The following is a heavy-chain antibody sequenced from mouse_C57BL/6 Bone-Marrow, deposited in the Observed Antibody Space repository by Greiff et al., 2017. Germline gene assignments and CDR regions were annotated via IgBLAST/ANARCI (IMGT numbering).Heavy chain of an antibody. CDR2: IDPSDSET. CDR1: GYTFTSYW. Sequence: VKLQQPGAELVRPGSSVKLSCKASGYTFTSYWMHWVKQRPIQGLEWIGNIDPSDSETHYNQKFKDKDTLTVDKSSSTDYMQLSSLTSEDSAVYYCARLCDYGDYDAMDYWGQGTSVTVSS. CDR3: ARLCDYGDYDAMDY. V-gene: IGHV1-52*01. J-gene: IGHJ4*01. D-gene: IGHD2-4*01.